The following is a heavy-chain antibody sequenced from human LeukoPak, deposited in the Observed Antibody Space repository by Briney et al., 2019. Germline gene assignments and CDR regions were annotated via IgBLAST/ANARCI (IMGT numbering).Heavy chain of an antibody. CDR1: GYTFTGYY. V-gene: IGHV1-46*01. D-gene: IGHD3-22*01. J-gene: IGHJ4*02. CDR3: ARDVIGSYYDSSGYLKYHYFDY. Sequence: ASVKVSCKASGYTFTGYYMHWVRQAPGQGLEWMGIINPSGGSTSSAQKFQGRVTMTRDMSTSTVYMELSSLRSEDTAVYYCARDVIGSYYDSSGYLKYHYFDYWGQGTLVTVSS. CDR2: INPSGGST.